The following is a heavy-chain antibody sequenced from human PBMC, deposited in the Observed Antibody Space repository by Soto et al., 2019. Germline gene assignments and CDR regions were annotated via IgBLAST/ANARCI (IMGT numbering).Heavy chain of an antibody. CDR3: ARDRGFTMVRGVMTYYGLDV. Sequence: GGSLRLSCAASGFTFSSYTMNWVRQAPGKGLEWVSSISSSSSYIYYADSVKGRFTISRDNAKNSLYLQMNSLRAEDTAVYYCARDRGFTMVRGVMTYYGLDVWGQGTTGTVSS. D-gene: IGHD3-10*01. J-gene: IGHJ6*02. CDR2: ISSSSSYI. V-gene: IGHV3-21*01. CDR1: GFTFSSYT.